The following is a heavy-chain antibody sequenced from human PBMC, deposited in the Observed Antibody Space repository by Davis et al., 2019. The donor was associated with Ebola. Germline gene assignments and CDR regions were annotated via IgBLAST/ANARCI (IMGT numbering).Heavy chain of an antibody. CDR1: GGSISSSSDY. J-gene: IGHJ6*02. CDR2: MFYNGDT. CDR3: ARDLRIAAAGIIHYYYYYGMDV. D-gene: IGHD6-13*01. Sequence: SGTLSLTCPVSGGSISSSSDYWGWIRQPPGKPLEWIGSMFYNGDTFYKPSLESRVTISVDTSKNQFSLRLSSVTAADTAVYYCARDLRIAAAGIIHYYYYYGMDVWGQGTTVTVSS. V-gene: IGHV4-39*02.